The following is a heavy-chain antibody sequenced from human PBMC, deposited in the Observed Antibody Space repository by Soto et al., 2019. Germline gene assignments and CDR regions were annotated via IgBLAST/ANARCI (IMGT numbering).Heavy chain of an antibody. Sequence: AASVKVSCKASGYTFTDYFIHWVRQAPGQGFEWMGWINPNSRGTNYAQKFQGRVTMTRDTSNSTAYMELRGLRSDDTAVYYCARVTLEAGNWFDPWGQGTLVTVSS. V-gene: IGHV1-2*02. CDR2: INPNSRGT. CDR3: ARVTLEAGNWFDP. CDR1: GYTFTDYF. D-gene: IGHD1-1*01. J-gene: IGHJ5*02.